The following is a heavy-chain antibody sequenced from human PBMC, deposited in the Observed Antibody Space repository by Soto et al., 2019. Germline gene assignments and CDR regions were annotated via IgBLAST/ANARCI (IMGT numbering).Heavy chain of an antibody. V-gene: IGHV1-2*02. J-gene: IGHJ4*02. Sequence: GASVKVSCQASGYTFSGFYMQCVRQAPGQGLEWMGWINPNSGGTKSAEKFQGRVTMTRDTSISTAYMELSRLTSDDTAVYYCASAAVTGTAGLDFWGQGTQVTVS. CDR1: GYTFSGFY. D-gene: IGHD6-19*01. CDR3: ASAAVTGTAGLDF. CDR2: INPNSGGT.